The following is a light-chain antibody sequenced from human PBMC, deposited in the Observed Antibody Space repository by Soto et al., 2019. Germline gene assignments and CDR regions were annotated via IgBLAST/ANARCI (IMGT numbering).Light chain of an antibody. CDR3: QQYATSPRLT. CDR1: QSVSSGY. J-gene: IGKJ4*01. Sequence: EIVLTQSPGTLSLSPEERVTLSCRASQSVSSGYLAWYQQKPGQAPRLVIYGASSRPTGIPDRFSGSGSGTDFTLTISRLEPEDFAVYYCQQYATSPRLTFGGGTKVEIK. CDR2: GAS. V-gene: IGKV3-20*01.